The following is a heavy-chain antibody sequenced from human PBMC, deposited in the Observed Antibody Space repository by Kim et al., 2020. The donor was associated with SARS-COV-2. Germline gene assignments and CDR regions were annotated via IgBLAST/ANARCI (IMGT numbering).Heavy chain of an antibody. J-gene: IGHJ4*02. D-gene: IGHD6-19*01. Sequence: GGSLRLSCAASGFTFSSYAMHWVRQAPGKGLEWVAVISYDGSNKYYADSVKGRFTISRDNSKNTLYLQMNSLRAEDTAVYYCARSIYSSGWYVRHYFDYWGQGTLVTVSS. V-gene: IGHV3-30-3*01. CDR3: ARSIYSSGWYVRHYFDY. CDR1: GFTFSSYA. CDR2: ISYDGSNK.